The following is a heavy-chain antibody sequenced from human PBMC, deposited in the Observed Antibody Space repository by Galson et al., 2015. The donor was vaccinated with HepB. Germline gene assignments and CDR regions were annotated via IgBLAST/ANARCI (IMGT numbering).Heavy chain of an antibody. Sequence: SLRLSCAASGFTFSSYAMSWVRQAPGKGLEWVSAISGSGGSTYYADSVKGRFTISRDNSKNTLYLQMNSLRAEDTAVYCCAKPQLPYSSGWYLDGNDYWGQGTLVTVSS. CDR3: AKPQLPYSSGWYLDGNDY. V-gene: IGHV3-23*01. J-gene: IGHJ4*02. CDR2: ISGSGGST. D-gene: IGHD6-19*01. CDR1: GFTFSSYA.